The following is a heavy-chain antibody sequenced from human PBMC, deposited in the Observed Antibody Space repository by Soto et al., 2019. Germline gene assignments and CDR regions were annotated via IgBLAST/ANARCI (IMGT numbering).Heavy chain of an antibody. CDR2: TYWNDDK. CDR1: GVSITTQGVG. CDR3: AHSVYNWNYVDY. Sequence: QITLRESGPTLVKPTQTLTLTCSLSGVSITTQGVGVGWVRQPPGKALEWLAFTYWNDDKRYSPSLKSRLTITKDTSKNQVVLTMTNMDPVDTATYYCAHSVYNWNYVDYWGQGTLVTVSS. J-gene: IGHJ4*02. D-gene: IGHD1-20*01. V-gene: IGHV2-5*01.